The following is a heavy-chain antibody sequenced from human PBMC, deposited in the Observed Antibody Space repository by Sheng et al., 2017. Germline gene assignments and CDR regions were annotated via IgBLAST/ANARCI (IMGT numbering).Heavy chain of an antibody. Sequence: EVQLVESGGGLIQPGGSLRLSCAASGFTVNDNYMNWVRQAPGKGLEWVSVIYSGGSTYYADSVKGRFTISRDNSKNTLYLQMNSLRAEDTAVYYYARSTYGDFWSGYYPLDYWGQGTLVTVSS. J-gene: IGHJ4*02. V-gene: IGHV3-53*01. CDR2: IYSGGST. CDR3: ARSTYGDFWSGYYPLDY. CDR1: GFTVNDNY. D-gene: IGHD3-3*01.